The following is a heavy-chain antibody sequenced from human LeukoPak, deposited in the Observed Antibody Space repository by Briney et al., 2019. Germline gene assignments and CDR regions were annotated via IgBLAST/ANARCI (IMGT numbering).Heavy chain of an antibody. CDR2: ISSSGSTI. V-gene: IGHV3-11*04. J-gene: IGHJ5*02. CDR1: GFTFSDYY. D-gene: IGHD1-26*01. CDR3: ARDGSYALGWFDP. Sequence: GGSLRLSCAASGFTFSDYYMSWIRQAPGNGLEWVSYISSSGSTIYYADSVKGRLTISRDNAKNSLYLQMNSLRAEDTAVYYCARDGSYALGWFDPWGQGTLVTVSS.